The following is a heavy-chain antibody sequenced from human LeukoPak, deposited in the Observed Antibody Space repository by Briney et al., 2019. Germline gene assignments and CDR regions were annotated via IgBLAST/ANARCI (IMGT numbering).Heavy chain of an antibody. CDR3: ARGHFNYYGSGSYYYLDY. CDR2: IYYSGST. J-gene: IGHJ4*02. D-gene: IGHD3-10*01. CDR1: GGSISSSSYY. Sequence: PSETLSLTCTVSGGSISSSSYYWGWIRQPPGKGLEWIGSIYYSGSTYYNPSLKSRVTISVDTSKNQFSLKLSSVTAADTAVYYCARGHFNYYGSGSYYYLDYWGQGTLVTVSS. V-gene: IGHV4-39*01.